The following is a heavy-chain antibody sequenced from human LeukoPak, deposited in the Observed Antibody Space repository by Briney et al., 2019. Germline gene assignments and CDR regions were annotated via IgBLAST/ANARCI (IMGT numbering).Heavy chain of an antibody. V-gene: IGHV4-34*01. CDR2: INHSGST. Sequence: SETLSLTCAVYGGSFSGYYWSWIRQPPGKGLEWIGEINHSGSTNYNPSLKSRVTISVDTSKNQFSLKLSSVTAADTAVYYCARGAGWYNYWGQGTLVTVSS. CDR3: ARGAGWYNY. D-gene: IGHD6-19*01. J-gene: IGHJ4*02. CDR1: GGSFSGYY.